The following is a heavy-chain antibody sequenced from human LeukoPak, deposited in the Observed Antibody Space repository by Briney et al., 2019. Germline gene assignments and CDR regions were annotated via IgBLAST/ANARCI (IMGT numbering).Heavy chain of an antibody. D-gene: IGHD3-10*01. CDR3: ATGYYYSGTYYLSFFDY. V-gene: IGHV3-7*01. CDR2: INQDDSQI. CDR1: GFTFNKYW. J-gene: IGHJ4*02. Sequence: GGSLRLSCAASGFTFNKYWLTWVRQAPGKGLEWVANINQDDSQIYYLESVEGRFTITRDNARNSLHLQMNSLRAEDTAIYYCATGYYYSGTYYLSFFDYWGQGTLVTVSS.